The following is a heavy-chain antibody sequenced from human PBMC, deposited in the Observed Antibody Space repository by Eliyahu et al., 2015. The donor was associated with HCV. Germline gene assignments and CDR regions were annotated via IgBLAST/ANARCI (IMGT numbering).Heavy chain of an antibody. V-gene: IGHV5-10-1*01. Sequence: GHVTISADKSISTAYLQWSSLKASDTAMYYCARHSGWYGYYFDYWGQGTLVTVSS. CDR3: ARHSGWYGYYFDY. D-gene: IGHD6-19*01. J-gene: IGHJ4*02.